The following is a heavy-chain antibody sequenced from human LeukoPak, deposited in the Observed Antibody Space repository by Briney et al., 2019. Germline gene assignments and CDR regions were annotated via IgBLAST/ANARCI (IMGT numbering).Heavy chain of an antibody. J-gene: IGHJ6*03. CDR2: ISYDGSNK. CDR1: GFTFSTYA. V-gene: IGHV3-30*04. D-gene: IGHD6-19*01. CDR3: ARVALAGTYDYYYMDV. Sequence: GGSLRLSCAASGFTFSTYAMHWVRQAPGKGLEWAAVISYDGSNKYYADSVKGRFTISRDNSKNTLYLQMNSLRPEDTAVYYCARVALAGTYDYYYMDVWGKGTTVTVSS.